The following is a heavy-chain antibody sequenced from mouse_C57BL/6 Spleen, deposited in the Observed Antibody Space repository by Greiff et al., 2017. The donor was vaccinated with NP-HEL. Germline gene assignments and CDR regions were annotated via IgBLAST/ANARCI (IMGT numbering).Heavy chain of an antibody. CDR1: GISITTGNYR. D-gene: IGHD1-1*01. CDR2: IYYSGTI. J-gene: IGHJ1*03. Sequence: EVQLQESGPGLVKPSQTVFLTCTVTGISITTGNYRWSWIRQFPGNKLEWIGYIYYSGTITYNPSLTSRTTITRDTPKNQFFLEMNSLTAEDTATYYCARDHGSSYVKYFDVWGTGTTGTVSS. CDR3: ARDHGSSYVKYFDV. V-gene: IGHV3-5*01.